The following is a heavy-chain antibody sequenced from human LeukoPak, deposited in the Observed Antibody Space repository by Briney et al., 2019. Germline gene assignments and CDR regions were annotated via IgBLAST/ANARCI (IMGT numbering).Heavy chain of an antibody. CDR2: IIPIFGTA. CDR1: GGTFSSYA. D-gene: IGHD2-2*01. Sequence: VASVKVSCKASGGTFSSYAISWVRQAPGQGLEWMGGIIPIFGTAKYAQKFQGRVTMTRDTSISTAYMELSRLRSDDTAVYYCARISSSTSLDSYNWFDPWGQGTLVTVSS. J-gene: IGHJ5*02. CDR3: ARISSSTSLDSYNWFDP. V-gene: IGHV1-69*05.